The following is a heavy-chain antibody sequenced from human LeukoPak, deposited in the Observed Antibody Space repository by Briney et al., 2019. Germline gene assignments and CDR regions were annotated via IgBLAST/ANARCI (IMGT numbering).Heavy chain of an antibody. CDR2: INPSGGST. Sequence: ASVKVSCKASGYTFTSYYMHWVRQAPGQGLEWMGIINPSGGSTSYAQKFQGRATMTRDTSTSTVYMELSSLRSEDTAVYYCASGYCSSTSCLYYFDYWGQGTLVTVSS. J-gene: IGHJ4*02. D-gene: IGHD2-2*01. CDR3: ASGYCSSTSCLYYFDY. V-gene: IGHV1-46*01. CDR1: GYTFTSYY.